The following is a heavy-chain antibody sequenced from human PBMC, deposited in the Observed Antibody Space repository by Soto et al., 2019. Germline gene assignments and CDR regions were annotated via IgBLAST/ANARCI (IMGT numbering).Heavy chain of an antibody. V-gene: IGHV3-23*01. CDR3: ASQPGGQQQLVGDP. D-gene: IGHD6-13*01. J-gene: IGHJ5*02. CDR2: ISGSGGST. CDR1: GFTFSSYA. Sequence: EVQLLESGGGLVQPGGSLRLSCAASGFTFSSYAMSWVRQAPGKGLEWVSAISGSGGSTYYADSVKGRFTNSRDNSKNTLYLQMNSLRAEDTAVYYCASQPGGQQQLVGDPWGQGTLVTVSS.